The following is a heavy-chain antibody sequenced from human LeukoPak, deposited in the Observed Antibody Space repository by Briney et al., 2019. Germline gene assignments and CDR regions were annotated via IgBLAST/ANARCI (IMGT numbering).Heavy chain of an antibody. CDR2: LYSGGKT. Sequence: GESLRLSCAASGFTFSNTWMSWVRQAPGKGLEWVSVLYSGGKTYYADSVEGRFTISRDNSKNTLFLQMNSLRAEDTAVYYCARGVVPEAKSLNWFDPWGQGTLVTVSS. J-gene: IGHJ5*02. V-gene: IGHV3-66*01. D-gene: IGHD2-2*01. CDR1: GFTFSNTW. CDR3: ARGVVPEAKSLNWFDP.